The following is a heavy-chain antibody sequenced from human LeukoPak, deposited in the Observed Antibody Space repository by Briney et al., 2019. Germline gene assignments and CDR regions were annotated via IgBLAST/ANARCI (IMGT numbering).Heavy chain of an antibody. J-gene: IGHJ3*02. V-gene: IGHV4-59*01. CDR3: ARGDSSGYYYLYEAAFDI. D-gene: IGHD3-22*01. CDR1: GGSISSYY. Sequence: SETLSLTCTVSGGSISSYYWSWIRQPPGKGLEWIGYIYYSGSTNYNPSLKSRVTISVDTSRNQFSLKLSSVTAADTAVYYCARGDSSGYYYLYEAAFDIWGQGTMVTVSS. CDR2: IYYSGST.